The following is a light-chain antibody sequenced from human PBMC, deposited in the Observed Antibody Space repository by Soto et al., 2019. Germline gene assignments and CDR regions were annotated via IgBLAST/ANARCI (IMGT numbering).Light chain of an antibody. CDR2: GNS. CDR3: QSYDRSLRTYV. J-gene: IGLJ1*01. CDR1: SSNIGAGYE. Sequence: QAVVTQPPSVSGAPGQRVTISCIGGSSNIGAGYEVHWYQQLPGTVPKLLIYGNSDRPSGVPDRFSGSKSGTSASLAITGLQAEDEADYFCQSYDRSLRTYVFGTATKVTVL. V-gene: IGLV1-40*01.